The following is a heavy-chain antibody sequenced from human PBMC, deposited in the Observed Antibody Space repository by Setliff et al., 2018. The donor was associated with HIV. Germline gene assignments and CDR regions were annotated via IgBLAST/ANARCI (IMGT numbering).Heavy chain of an antibody. CDR2: IVGGASST. Sequence: GGSLRLSCVASGFTFINYAMSWIRQAPGKGLEWVSAIVGGASSTVYADSVKGRFTISRDNSKNTLYLQMNSLRPEDTAIYYCAKLAPSYSSGKDDFWGQGTLVTVSS. D-gene: IGHD6-19*01. J-gene: IGHJ4*02. CDR3: AKLAPSYSSGKDDF. CDR1: GFTFINYA. V-gene: IGHV3-23*01.